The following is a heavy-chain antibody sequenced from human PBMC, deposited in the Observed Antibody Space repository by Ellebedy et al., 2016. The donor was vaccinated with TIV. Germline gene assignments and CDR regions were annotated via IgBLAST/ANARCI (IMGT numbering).Heavy chain of an antibody. Sequence: AASVKVSCKASGYTFTDYYMHWVRQAPGQGLEWMGWINPNSGDTNYAQKFQVRVTMTRDTSISTAYMDLSSLTSDDTAVYCCASGGSSSYWGQGTLVTVSS. J-gene: IGHJ1*01. V-gene: IGHV1-2*02. CDR2: INPNSGDT. CDR3: ASGGSSSY. CDR1: GYTFTDYY. D-gene: IGHD1-26*01.